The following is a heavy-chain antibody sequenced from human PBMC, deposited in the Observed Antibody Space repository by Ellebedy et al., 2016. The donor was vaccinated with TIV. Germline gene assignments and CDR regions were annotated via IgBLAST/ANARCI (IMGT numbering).Heavy chain of an antibody. CDR1: GFTFSSYA. Sequence: GESLKISCAASGFTFSSYAMHWVRQAPGKGLEWVAVISYDGSNKYYADSVKGRFTISRDNSKNTLYLQMNSLRAEDTAVYYCARGRRAVAGNLDYWGQGTLVTVSS. CDR3: ARGRRAVAGNLDY. V-gene: IGHV3-30*01. CDR2: ISYDGSNK. J-gene: IGHJ4*02. D-gene: IGHD6-19*01.